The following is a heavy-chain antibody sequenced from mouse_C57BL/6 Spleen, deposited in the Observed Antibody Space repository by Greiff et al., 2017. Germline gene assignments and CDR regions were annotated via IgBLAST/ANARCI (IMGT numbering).Heavy chain of an antibody. CDR1: GYTFTDYE. D-gene: IGHD1-1*01. V-gene: IGHV1-15*01. J-gene: IGHJ1*03. Sequence: VKLQESGAELVRPGASVTLSCKASGYTFTDYEMHWVKQTPVHGLEWIGAIDPETGGTAYNQKFKGKAILTADKSSSTAYMELRSLTSEDSAVYYCTVYYGSSWYFDVWGTGTTVTVSS. CDR2: IDPETGGT. CDR3: TVYYGSSWYFDV.